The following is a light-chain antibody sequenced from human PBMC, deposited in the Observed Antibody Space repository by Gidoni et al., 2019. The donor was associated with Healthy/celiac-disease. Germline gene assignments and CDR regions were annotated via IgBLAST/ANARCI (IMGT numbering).Light chain of an antibody. V-gene: IGKV3-11*01. Sequence: VLTQSPATLSLSPGERATISCRASQSVSSYLAWYQQKPGQAPRLLIYDASNRATGIPARFSGSGSGTDFTLTISSLEPEDFAVYYCQQRSNWLTFGGGTKVEIK. CDR2: DAS. J-gene: IGKJ4*01. CDR3: QQRSNWLT. CDR1: QSVSSY.